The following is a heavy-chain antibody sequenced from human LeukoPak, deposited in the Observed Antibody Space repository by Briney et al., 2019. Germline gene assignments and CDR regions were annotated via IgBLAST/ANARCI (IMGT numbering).Heavy chain of an antibody. CDR1: GYTFTSYY. J-gene: IGHJ4*02. Sequence: ASVKVSCKASGYTFTSYYMHWVRQAPGRGLEWMGIINPSGGSTSYAQKFQGRVTMTRDTSTSTVYMELSSLRSEDTAVYYCARGQNYYDSSGYLYYFDYWGQGTLVTVSS. CDR3: ARGQNYYDSSGYLYYFDY. CDR2: INPSGGST. V-gene: IGHV1-46*01. D-gene: IGHD3-22*01.